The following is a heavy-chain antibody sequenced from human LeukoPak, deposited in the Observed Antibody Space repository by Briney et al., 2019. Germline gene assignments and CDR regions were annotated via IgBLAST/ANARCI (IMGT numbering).Heavy chain of an antibody. CDR3: ARDQGPYYYDSSGSGFDP. CDR2: IIPIFGTA. Sequence: SVKVSCKASGGTFSSYAISRVRQAPGRGLEWVGGIIPIFGTANYAQKLQGRVTMTTDTSTSTAYMELRSLKSDDTAVYYCARDQGPYYYDSSGSGFDPWGQGTLVTVSS. D-gene: IGHD3-22*01. V-gene: IGHV1-69*05. J-gene: IGHJ5*02. CDR1: GGTFSSYA.